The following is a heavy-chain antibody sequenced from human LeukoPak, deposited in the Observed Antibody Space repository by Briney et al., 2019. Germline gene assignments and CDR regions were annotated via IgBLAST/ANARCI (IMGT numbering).Heavy chain of an antibody. CDR2: ISSSSSTI. Sequence: GGSLRLSCAASGFTFSSYSMNWVRQAPGKGLEWVSYISSSSSTIYYADSVKGRFTISRDNAKNSLYLQMNSLRAEDTAVYYCAREGYSSSPDYWGQGTLVTVSS. V-gene: IGHV3-48*04. J-gene: IGHJ4*02. CDR3: AREGYSSSPDY. CDR1: GFTFSSYS. D-gene: IGHD6-6*01.